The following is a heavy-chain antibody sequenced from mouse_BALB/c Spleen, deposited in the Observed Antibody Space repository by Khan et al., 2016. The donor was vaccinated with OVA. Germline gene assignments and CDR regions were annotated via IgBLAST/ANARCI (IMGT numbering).Heavy chain of an antibody. CDR1: GFSLTSYG. Sequence: QVQLKQSGPGLVAPSQSLSITCTVSGFSLTSYGVSWVRQPPGKGLEWLGVIWGDGSTNYHSSLKSRLSISKDTSKSQAFLKLNSLQTDDTAPYYCAGFEASYYAMDYWGQGTSVTVSS. D-gene: IGHD6-1*01. CDR2: IWGDGST. V-gene: IGHV2-3*01. CDR3: AGFEASYYAMDY. J-gene: IGHJ4*01.